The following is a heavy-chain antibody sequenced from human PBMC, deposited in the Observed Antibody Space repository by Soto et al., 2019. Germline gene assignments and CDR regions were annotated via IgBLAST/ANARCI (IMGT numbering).Heavy chain of an antibody. CDR3: ARLDVDTAMVHDY. CDR1: GGSISSGGYY. D-gene: IGHD5-18*01. CDR2: SYYSGST. Sequence: QVQLQESGPGLVKPSRTLSLTCTVSGGSISSGGYYWSWIRQHPGKGLEWIGYSYYSGSTYYNPSLKSRVTISVDTSKNQFSLKLSSVTAADTAVYYCARLDVDTAMVHDYWGQGTLVTVSS. V-gene: IGHV4-31*03. J-gene: IGHJ4*02.